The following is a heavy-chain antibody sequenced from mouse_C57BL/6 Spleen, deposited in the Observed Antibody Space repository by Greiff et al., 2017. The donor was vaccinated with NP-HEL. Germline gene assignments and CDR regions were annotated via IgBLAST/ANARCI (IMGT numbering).Heavy chain of an antibody. CDR2: ISDGGSYT. D-gene: IGHD1-1*01. CDR1: GFTFSSYA. V-gene: IGHV5-4*03. Sequence: EVKLMESGGGLVKPGGSLKLSCAASGFTFSSYAMSWVRQTPEKRLEWVATISDGGSYTYYPDNVKGRFTISRDKAKNNLYLQMSHLKSEDTAMYYCARGSSYFDDWGQGTTLTVAS. CDR3: ARGSSYFDD. J-gene: IGHJ2*01.